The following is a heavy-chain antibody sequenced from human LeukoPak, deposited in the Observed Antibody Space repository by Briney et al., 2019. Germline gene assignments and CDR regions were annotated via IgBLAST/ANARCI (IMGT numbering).Heavy chain of an antibody. Sequence: ASVKVSCKASGYTFTGYYMHWVRQAPGQGLEWMGWINPNSGGTNYAQKFQGRVTMTRDTSISTAYMELSRLRSDDTAVYYCTRAAISGVVISYFDCWGQGTLVTVSS. CDR3: TRAAISGVVISYFDC. V-gene: IGHV1-2*02. D-gene: IGHD3-3*01. J-gene: IGHJ4*02. CDR1: GYTFTGYY. CDR2: INPNSGGT.